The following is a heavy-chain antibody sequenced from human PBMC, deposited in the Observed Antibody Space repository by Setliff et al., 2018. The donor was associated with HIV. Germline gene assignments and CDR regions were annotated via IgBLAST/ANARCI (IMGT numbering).Heavy chain of an antibody. CDR3: ASHPSVYGPPFDY. Sequence: PGGSLRLSCAASGFTFSSYSMNWVRQAPGKGLEWVSYISSSGNIIYYADSVKGRFTISRDNAKNSLYLQMNSLRAEDTAVYYCASHPSVYGPPFDYWGQGTLVTVSS. J-gene: IGHJ4*02. CDR1: GFTFSSYS. V-gene: IGHV3-48*04. CDR2: ISSSGNII. D-gene: IGHD2-8*01.